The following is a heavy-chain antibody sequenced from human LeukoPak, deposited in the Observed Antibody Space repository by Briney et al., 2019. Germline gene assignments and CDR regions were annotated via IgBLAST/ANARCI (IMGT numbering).Heavy chain of an antibody. J-gene: IGHJ4*02. Sequence: SETLSLTCLVCGCIISCYYWSWIRQPAGKGLEWIGRIYTSGSTNYNPSLKSRVTMSVDTYTNQFSLKLSSVTAADTAVYYCARMEERGYSGYDPLPYFDYWGQGTLVTVST. V-gene: IGHV4-4*07. CDR1: GCIISCYY. CDR3: ARMEERGYSGYDPLPYFDY. CDR2: IYTSGST. D-gene: IGHD5-12*01.